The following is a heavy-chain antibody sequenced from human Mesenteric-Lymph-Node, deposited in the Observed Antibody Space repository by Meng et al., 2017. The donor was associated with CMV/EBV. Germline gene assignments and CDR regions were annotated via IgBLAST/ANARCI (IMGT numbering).Heavy chain of an antibody. D-gene: IGHD2-21*01. CDR2: ISSSGSTI. V-gene: IGHV3-48*03. CDR1: GFTFSSYE. CDR3: ARGSYCGGDCYLWRDAFDI. Sequence: GGSLRLSCAASGFTFSSYEMNWVRQAPGKGLEWVSYISSSGSTIYYADSVKGRFTISRDNAKNSLYLQMNSLRAEDTAVYYCARGSYCGGDCYLWRDAFDIWGQGTMVTVSS. J-gene: IGHJ3*02.